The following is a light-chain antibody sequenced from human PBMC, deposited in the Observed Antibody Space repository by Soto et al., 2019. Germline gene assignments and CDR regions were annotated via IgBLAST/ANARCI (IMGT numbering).Light chain of an antibody. J-gene: IGKJ1*01. Sequence: DTHLTQSQSIFSASVGDRVTITCRPSQAVTNNMAWYQQKPGKAPKLLIYGSSNLESGVPSRFSGSGSGTEFTLTITTLPPDDFATYCCQLNRRNTWSFGPGTKVDI. V-gene: IGKV1-9*01. CDR1: QAVTNN. CDR3: QLNRRNTWS. CDR2: GSS.